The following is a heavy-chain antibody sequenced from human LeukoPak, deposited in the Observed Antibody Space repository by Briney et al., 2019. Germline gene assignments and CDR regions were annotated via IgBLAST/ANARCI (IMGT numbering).Heavy chain of an antibody. J-gene: IGHJ3*02. CDR3: ARGLSGSYYGDDAFDI. D-gene: IGHD1-26*01. CDR2: INSDGSST. CDR1: GFTFSSYW. Sequence: TGGSLRLSCAASGFTFSSYWMHWVRHAPGKGLVWVSRINSDGSSTSYADSVKGRFTISRDNAKNTLYLQMNSLRAEDTAVYYCARGLSGSYYGDDAFDIWGQGTMVTVSS. V-gene: IGHV3-74*01.